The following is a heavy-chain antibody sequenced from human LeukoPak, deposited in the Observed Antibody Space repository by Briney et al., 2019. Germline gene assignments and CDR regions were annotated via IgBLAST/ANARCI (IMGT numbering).Heavy chain of an antibody. J-gene: IGHJ4*02. CDR3: AKAYSSSSLCFDY. CDR1: GFTFDDYA. Sequence: PGRSLRLSCAASGFTFDDYAMHWVRQAPGKGLERVSGISWNSGSIGYADSVKGRFTISRDNAKNSLYLQMNSLRAEDTALYYCAKAYSSSSLCFDYWGQGTLVTVSS. D-gene: IGHD6-6*01. CDR2: ISWNSGSI. V-gene: IGHV3-9*01.